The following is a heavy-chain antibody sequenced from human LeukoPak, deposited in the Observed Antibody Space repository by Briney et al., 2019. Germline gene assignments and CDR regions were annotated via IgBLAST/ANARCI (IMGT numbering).Heavy chain of an antibody. CDR2: IKQDGSEK. V-gene: IGHV3-7*01. J-gene: IGHJ6*03. D-gene: IGHD3-16*01. Sequence: GGSLRLSCAASGFTFSSYWVSWVRQAPGKELEWVANIKQDGSEKYYVDSVKGRFTISRDNAKNSLYLQMNSLRAEDTAVYYCAKDGYAMDVWGKGTTVTISS. CDR3: AKDGYAMDV. CDR1: GFTFSSYW.